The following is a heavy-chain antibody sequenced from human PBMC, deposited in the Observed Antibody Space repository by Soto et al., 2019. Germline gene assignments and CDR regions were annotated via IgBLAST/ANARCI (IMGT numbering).Heavy chain of an antibody. D-gene: IGHD3-10*01. J-gene: IGHJ6*02. V-gene: IGHV1-2*02. CDR3: ARQNNYYGSGSYLPYDYYGMDV. CDR2: INPNSGGT. CDR1: GYTFTGYY. Sequence: ASVKVSCKASGYTFTGYYMHWVRQAPGQGLEWMGWINPNSGGTNYAQKFQGRVTMTRDTSISTAYMELSRLRSDDTAVYYCARQNNYYGSGSYLPYDYYGMDVWGQGTTVTVSS.